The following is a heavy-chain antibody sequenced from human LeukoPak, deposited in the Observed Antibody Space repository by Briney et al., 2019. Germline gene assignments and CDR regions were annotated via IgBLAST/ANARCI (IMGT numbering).Heavy chain of an antibody. CDR2: ISDSGGST. Sequence: PGGSLRLSCAASGFTFSSYAMNWVRQAPGKGLEWVSAISDSGGSTYYADSVKGRFTISRDNSKNTLYLQMNSLRAEDTAVYYCAKTPRIAVAPLRFDYWGQGTLVTVSS. J-gene: IGHJ4*02. D-gene: IGHD6-19*01. CDR3: AKTPRIAVAPLRFDY. V-gene: IGHV3-23*01. CDR1: GFTFSSYA.